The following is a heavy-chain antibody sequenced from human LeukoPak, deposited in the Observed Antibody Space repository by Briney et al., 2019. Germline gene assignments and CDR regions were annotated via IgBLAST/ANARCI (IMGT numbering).Heavy chain of an antibody. CDR1: GFTFDDYA. D-gene: IGHD4-17*01. CDR2: ISGSGGST. J-gene: IGHJ4*02. CDR3: AKGPGYGDYWSGSAGY. V-gene: IGHV3-23*01. Sequence: GGSLRLSCAASGFTFDDYAMHWVRRAPGKGLEWVSAISGSGGSTYYADSVKGRFTISRDDSKNTLYLQMNSLRAEDTAVYYCAKGPGYGDYWSGSAGYWGQGTLVTVSS.